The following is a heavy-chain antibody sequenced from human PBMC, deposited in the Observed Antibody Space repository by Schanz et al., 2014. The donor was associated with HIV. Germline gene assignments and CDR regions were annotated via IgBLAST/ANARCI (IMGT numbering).Heavy chain of an antibody. D-gene: IGHD3-10*01. Sequence: VQLVESGGGLEQPGGSLRLSCAASGFSFSSYGMHWVRQAPGKGLEWVAVIWETGKIKNYAEAVRGRFTISRDNYKNKVDLQMNNLRVEDKAVYYCARAPGRDEGIDYWGQGTLVTVSS. CDR1: GFSFSSYG. CDR3: ARAPGRDEGIDY. J-gene: IGHJ4*02. V-gene: IGHV3-33*08. CDR2: IWETGKIK.